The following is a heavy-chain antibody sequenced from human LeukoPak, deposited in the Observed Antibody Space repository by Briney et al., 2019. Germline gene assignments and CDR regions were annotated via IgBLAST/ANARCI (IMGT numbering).Heavy chain of an antibody. CDR2: INPNSGGT. Sequence: ASVTVSCKASGYTFTDYYMHWVRLAPGQGLEWMGWINPNSGGTNYVHKFQGWVTITRDTSINTAYMELSRLTSDDTAVYYCARANFLYCSSTSCLFDYWGQGTLVTVSS. J-gene: IGHJ4*02. CDR1: GYTFTDYY. CDR3: ARANFLYCSSTSCLFDY. V-gene: IGHV1-2*04. D-gene: IGHD2-2*01.